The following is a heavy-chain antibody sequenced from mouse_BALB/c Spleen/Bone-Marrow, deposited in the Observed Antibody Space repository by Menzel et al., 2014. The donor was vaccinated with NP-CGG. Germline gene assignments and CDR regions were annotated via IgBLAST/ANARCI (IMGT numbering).Heavy chain of an antibody. CDR2: IDPYYGGT. V-gene: IGHV1S135*01. J-gene: IGHJ3*01. D-gene: IGHD1-1*01. CDR3: ARNHFGSNSLGY. Sequence: EVQLVESGPELEKPGASVKISCKASSYSFTGYNMNWVKQSDGRSLEWIGNIDPYYGGTSYNQKFRGKATLTVDKSSSTAYMQLTSLTSEDSAVYYCARNHFGSNSLGYWGQGTLVTVSA. CDR1: SYSFTGYN.